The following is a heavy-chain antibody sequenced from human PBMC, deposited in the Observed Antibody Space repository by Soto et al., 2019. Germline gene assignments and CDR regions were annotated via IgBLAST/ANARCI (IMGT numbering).Heavy chain of an antibody. Sequence: ASVKVSCKASGYTFTGYFLHWVRQAPGQGLEWMGWINPNNGDTNYAQKFQGRVTMTRDTSISTAYMDLSRLRSDDTALYYCAKRGYYYYSSVGFDYWGQGTLVTVSS. D-gene: IGHD3-22*01. CDR2: INPNNGDT. V-gene: IGHV1-2*02. J-gene: IGHJ4*02. CDR3: AKRGYYYYSSVGFDY. CDR1: GYTFTGYF.